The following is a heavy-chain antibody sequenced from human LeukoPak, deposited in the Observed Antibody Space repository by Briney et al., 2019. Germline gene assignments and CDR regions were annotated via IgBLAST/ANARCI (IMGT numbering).Heavy chain of an antibody. J-gene: IGHJ3*02. Sequence: SETLSLTCTVPGGSISSSSYYWGWIRQPPGKGLEWIGSIYYSGSTYYNPSLKSRVTISVDTSKNQFSLKLSSVTAADTAVYYCARRGRFLEWPIANDAFDIWGQGTMVTVSS. CDR2: IYYSGST. CDR3: ARRGRFLEWPIANDAFDI. CDR1: GGSISSSSYY. D-gene: IGHD3-3*01. V-gene: IGHV4-39*01.